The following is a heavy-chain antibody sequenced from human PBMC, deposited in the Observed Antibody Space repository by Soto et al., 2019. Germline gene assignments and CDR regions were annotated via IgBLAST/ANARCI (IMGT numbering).Heavy chain of an antibody. Sequence: GWSLRLSCAASGFMFSDYYMEWVRQAPGKGLEWVSSISGSGGSTYYADSVKGRFTISRDNSKNTLYLQMNSLRAEDTAVYYCAYDLEGDYVFWGQGTLVTVSS. CDR3: AYDLEGDYVF. D-gene: IGHD4-17*01. J-gene: IGHJ4*02. V-gene: IGHV3-23*01. CDR2: ISGSGGST. CDR1: GFMFSDYY.